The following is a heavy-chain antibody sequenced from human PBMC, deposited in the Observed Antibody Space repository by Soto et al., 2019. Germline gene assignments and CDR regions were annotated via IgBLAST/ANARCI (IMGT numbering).Heavy chain of an antibody. CDR1: GGSISSYY. V-gene: IGHV4-59*01. CDR2: IYYSEST. D-gene: IGHD3-22*01. Sequence: SETLSLTCTVSGGSISSYYWSWIRQPPGKGLEWIGYIYYSESTNYNPSLKSRVTISVDTSKNQFSLKLSSVTAADTAVYYCAREVRDYYDSSGYSNWFDPWGQGTLVTV. CDR3: AREVRDYYDSSGYSNWFDP. J-gene: IGHJ5*02.